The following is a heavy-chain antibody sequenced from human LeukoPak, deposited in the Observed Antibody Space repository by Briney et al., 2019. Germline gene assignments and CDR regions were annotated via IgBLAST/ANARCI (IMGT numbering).Heavy chain of an antibody. V-gene: IGHV3-7*01. D-gene: IGHD3-10*01. CDR1: GFTFSSYW. Sequence: GGSLRLSCAASGFTFSSYWMSWVRQAPGKGLAGVANIKQDGSEKYYVDSVKGRFTISRDNAKNSLYLQMNSLRAEDTAVYYCARYGSGSRSPYYWGQGTLVTVSS. J-gene: IGHJ4*02. CDR2: IKQDGSEK. CDR3: ARYGSGSRSPYY.